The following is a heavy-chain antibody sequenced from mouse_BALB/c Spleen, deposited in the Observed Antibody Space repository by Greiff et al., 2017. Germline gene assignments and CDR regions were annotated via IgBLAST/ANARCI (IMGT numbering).Heavy chain of an antibody. J-gene: IGHJ2*01. D-gene: IGHD1-1*01. V-gene: IGHV5-17*02. CDR1: GFTFSSFG. CDR3: ARDYYGSRGVDY. Sequence: EVKLVESGGGLVQPGGSRKLSCAASGFTFSSFGMHWVRQAPEKGLEWVAYISSGSSTIYYADTVKGRFTISRDNPKNTLFLQMTSLRSEDTAMYYCARDYYGSRGVDYWGQGTTLTVSS. CDR2: ISSGSSTI.